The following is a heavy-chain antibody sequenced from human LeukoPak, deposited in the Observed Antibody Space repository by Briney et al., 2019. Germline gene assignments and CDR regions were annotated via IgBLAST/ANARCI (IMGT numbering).Heavy chain of an antibody. V-gene: IGHV4-39*01. Sequence: SETLSLTCTVSGGSISSSSYYWGWIRHPPGKGREWCGSIYYSGSTYYNPSLKSRVTISVDTSKNQFSLKLSSVTAADTAVYYCARRITMVRGKGLFDPWGQGTLVTVSS. CDR2: IYYSGST. CDR3: ARRITMVRGKGLFDP. D-gene: IGHD3-10*01. CDR1: GGSISSSSYY. J-gene: IGHJ5*02.